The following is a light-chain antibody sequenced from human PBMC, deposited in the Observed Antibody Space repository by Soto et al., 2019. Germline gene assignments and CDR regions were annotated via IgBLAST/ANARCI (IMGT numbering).Light chain of an antibody. CDR1: QSVSSSY. Sequence: EIVLTQSPGTLSLSPGERATLSCRASQSVSSSYLAWYQQKPGQAPRLLIYGASSRATGIPDRFSGSGSGTDFILTISRLRSVSVAVYSCQQSGSSPPYTFGQGTNLEIK. CDR3: QQSGSSPPYT. CDR2: GAS. J-gene: IGKJ2*01. V-gene: IGKV3-20*01.